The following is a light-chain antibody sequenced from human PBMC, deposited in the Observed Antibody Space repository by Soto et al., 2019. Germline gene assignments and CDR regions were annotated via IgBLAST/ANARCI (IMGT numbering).Light chain of an antibody. V-gene: IGLV1-40*01. Sequence: QSVLTQPPSVSGAPGQRVTISCSGSRSNIGAAFDVHWYQQRPGTAPRLLIYANSNRPSGVPDRFSASKSVTSASLAIRGLQAEDEADYYCQSYDSSLSAWVFGGGTKVTVL. CDR1: RSNIGAAFD. J-gene: IGLJ3*02. CDR2: ANS. CDR3: QSYDSSLSAWV.